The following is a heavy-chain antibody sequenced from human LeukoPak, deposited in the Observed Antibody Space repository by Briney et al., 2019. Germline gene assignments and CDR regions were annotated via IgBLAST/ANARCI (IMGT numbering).Heavy chain of an antibody. D-gene: IGHD6-13*01. J-gene: IGHJ4*02. V-gene: IGHV3-30-3*01. CDR3: ARGYGIAAGD. CDR1: GFTFSSYA. Sequence: GGSLRLSCAPSGFTFSSYAMHWVRQAPGKGLEWVAVISYDGNNKYYADSVKGRFTISRDNSKNTLYLQMNSLRAEDTAVYYCARGYGIAAGDWGQGTLVTVSS. CDR2: ISYDGNNK.